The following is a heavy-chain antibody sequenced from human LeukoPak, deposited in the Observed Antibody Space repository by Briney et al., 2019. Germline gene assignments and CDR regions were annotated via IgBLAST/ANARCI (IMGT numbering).Heavy chain of an antibody. D-gene: IGHD4-23*01. V-gene: IGHV4-4*07. Sequence: PSETLSLTCTVSGGSISSYYWRWIRQPAGKGLEWIGRIYPTGSTNYNPSLKSRVTMSVDTSKNQFSLNLGSVSAADTAVYYCARDRTYGGNSGFDYWGQGTLVTVSS. CDR1: GGSISSYY. CDR3: ARDRTYGGNSGFDY. J-gene: IGHJ4*02. CDR2: IYPTGST.